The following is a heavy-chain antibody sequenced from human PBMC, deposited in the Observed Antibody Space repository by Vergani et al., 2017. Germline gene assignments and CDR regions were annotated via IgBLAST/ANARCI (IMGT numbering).Heavy chain of an antibody. Sequence: QVQLVQSGAEVKKPGASVKVSCKASGYTFTGYSIHWVRQAPGQGLEWMGIINPSGGSTTYAQQFQGRLTMTRDTSTSTVYMDLSNLRSEDTAVYYCARPHGDILPPDPRRLDYWGQGTLVTVSS. CDR1: GYTFTGYS. V-gene: IGHV1-46*03. CDR2: INPSGGST. CDR3: ARPHGDILPPDPRRLDY. J-gene: IGHJ4*02.